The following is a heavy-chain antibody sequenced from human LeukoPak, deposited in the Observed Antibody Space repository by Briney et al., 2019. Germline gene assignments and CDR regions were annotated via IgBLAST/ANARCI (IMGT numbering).Heavy chain of an antibody. CDR1: GYTFTSYG. Sequence: ASVKVSRKASGYTFTSYGISWVRQAPGQGLEWMGGIIPIFGTANYAQKFQGRVTITADESTSTAYMELSSLRSEDTAVYYCARSMVRGVPSNQNWFDPWGQGTLVTVSS. J-gene: IGHJ5*02. D-gene: IGHD3-10*01. V-gene: IGHV1-69*13. CDR2: IIPIFGTA. CDR3: ARSMVRGVPSNQNWFDP.